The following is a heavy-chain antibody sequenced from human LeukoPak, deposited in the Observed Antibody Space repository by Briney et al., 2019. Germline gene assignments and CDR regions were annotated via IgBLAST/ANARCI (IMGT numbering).Heavy chain of an antibody. Sequence: GGSLRLSRAASGFTFSSYGMHWVRQAPGKGLEWVAVISYDGSNKYYADSVKGRFTISRDNSKNTLYLQMNSLRAEDTAVYYCAKTREYSSSFDYWGQGTLVTVSS. J-gene: IGHJ4*02. CDR3: AKTREYSSSFDY. CDR2: ISYDGSNK. D-gene: IGHD6-6*01. V-gene: IGHV3-30*18. CDR1: GFTFSSYG.